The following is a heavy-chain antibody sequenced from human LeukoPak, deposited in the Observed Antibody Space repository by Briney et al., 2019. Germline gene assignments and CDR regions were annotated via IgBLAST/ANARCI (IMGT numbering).Heavy chain of an antibody. CDR3: ARDVEGGTFDI. V-gene: IGHV3-7*05. CDR2: IDQSGGRN. J-gene: IGHJ3*02. CDR1: GFTFSRFW. Sequence: PGGSLRLSCAASGFTFSRFWMNWVRQAPGRGLEWVANIDQSGGRNNYVDSVKGRFTISRDNAKNSLFLEMSSLRADETAVYFCARDVEGGTFDIWGQGTTVTVSS. D-gene: IGHD3-16*01.